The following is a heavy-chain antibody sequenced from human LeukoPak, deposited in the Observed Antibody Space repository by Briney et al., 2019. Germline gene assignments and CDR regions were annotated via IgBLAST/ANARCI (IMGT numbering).Heavy chain of an antibody. CDR2: INHSGST. V-gene: IGHV4-34*01. CDR3: ARYYDILTGYYSIGYFDY. CDR1: GGSFSGYY. J-gene: IGHJ4*02. D-gene: IGHD3-9*01. Sequence: SETLSLTCSVYGGSFSGYYWSWIRQPPGKGLEWIGEINHSGSTNYNPSLKSRVTISVDTSKNQFSLKLSSVTAADTAVYYCARYYDILTGYYSIGYFDYWGQGTLVTVSS.